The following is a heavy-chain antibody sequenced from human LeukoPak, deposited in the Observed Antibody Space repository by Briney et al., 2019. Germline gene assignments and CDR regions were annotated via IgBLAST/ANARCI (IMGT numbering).Heavy chain of an antibody. J-gene: IGHJ4*02. Sequence: PGGSLRLSCAASGFTFSNYWMSWVRQVPGKGLEWVANIMQDGSEKFYVGSVKGRFTISRDNAKNSLYLQMNSLRAEDTAVYYCASGDYGDSLFDYWGQGTLVTVSS. CDR2: IMQDGSEK. V-gene: IGHV3-7*01. CDR1: GFTFSNYW. D-gene: IGHD4-17*01. CDR3: ASGDYGDSLFDY.